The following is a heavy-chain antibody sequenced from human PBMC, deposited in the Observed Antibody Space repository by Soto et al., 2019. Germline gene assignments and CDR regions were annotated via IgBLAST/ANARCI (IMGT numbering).Heavy chain of an antibody. CDR2: IYSGGYT. D-gene: IGHD6-25*01. CDR3: AAQRGGGGY. Sequence: EVQLVESGGGLIQPGGSLRLSCAVSGFTVSNNYMSWVRQAPGKGLEGVSVIYSGGYTAYGDSVKGRFTISRDNSKNKLYLKIKTRGADDTAVFYWAAQRGGGGYWGQGTLVTVSS. CDR1: GFTVSNNY. V-gene: IGHV3-53*01. J-gene: IGHJ4*02.